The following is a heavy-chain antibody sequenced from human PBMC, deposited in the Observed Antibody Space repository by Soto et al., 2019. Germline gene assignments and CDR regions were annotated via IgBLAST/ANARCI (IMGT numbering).Heavy chain of an antibody. D-gene: IGHD3-10*01. CDR2: INVFNGDP. J-gene: IGHJ4*02. Sequence: GASVKVSCKASGYLFTDYGIAWVRQAPGQGLELMGWINVFNGDPRYAPNLQGRVTMTKDTSTNTASMELRSLRSDDTAVYFCVRVRRGQMDYWGQGSLVTVSS. V-gene: IGHV1-18*01. CDR1: GYLFTDYG. CDR3: VRVRRGQMDY.